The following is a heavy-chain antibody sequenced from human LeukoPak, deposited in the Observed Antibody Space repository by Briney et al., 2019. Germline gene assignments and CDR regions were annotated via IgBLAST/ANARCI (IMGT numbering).Heavy chain of an antibody. CDR1: GFTFSSYA. V-gene: IGHV3-30-3*01. CDR2: ISYDGSNK. D-gene: IGHD3-10*01. CDR3: ARDHRGVRDYFDY. Sequence: GSLRLSCAASGFTFSSYAMHWVRQAPGKGLEWAAVISYDGSNKYYADSVKGRFTISRDNSKNTLYLQMNSLRAEDTAVYYCARDHRGVRDYFDYWGQGTLVTVSS. J-gene: IGHJ4*02.